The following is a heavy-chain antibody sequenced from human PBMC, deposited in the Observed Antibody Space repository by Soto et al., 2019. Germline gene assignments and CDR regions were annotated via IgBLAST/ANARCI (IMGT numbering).Heavy chain of an antibody. CDR2: ISYDGSNK. CDR1: GFTFSSYG. J-gene: IGHJ6*02. D-gene: IGHD3-22*01. V-gene: IGHV3-30*18. Sequence: QVQLVESGGGVVQPGRSLRLSCAASGFTFSSYGMHWVRQAPGKGLEWVAVISYDGSNKYYADSVKGRFTISRDNSKNTLYRQMNSLRAEDTAVYYCAKDRSPVSPTQFYLYGMDVWGQGTTVTVSS. CDR3: AKDRSPVSPTQFYLYGMDV.